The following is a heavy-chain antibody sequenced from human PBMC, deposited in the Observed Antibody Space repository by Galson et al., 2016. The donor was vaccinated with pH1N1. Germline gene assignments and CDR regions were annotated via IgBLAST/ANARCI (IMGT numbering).Heavy chain of an antibody. CDR1: GYTFTIYA. CDR3: ARRVGQSFDY. D-gene: IGHD3-16*01. V-gene: IGHV1-3*01. Sequence: SGYTFTIYAIYWVRQAPGQSLEWMGWINVGNGNTKYSQKFQDRVTITRDTSATTAYMELSSLRFEDTAVYYCARRVGQSFDYWGQGTLVTVSS. CDR2: INVGNGNT. J-gene: IGHJ4*02.